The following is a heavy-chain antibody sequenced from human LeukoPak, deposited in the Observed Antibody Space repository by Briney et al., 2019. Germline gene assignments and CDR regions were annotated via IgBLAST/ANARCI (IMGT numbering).Heavy chain of an antibody. CDR2: FKTKYHQV. CDR3: ARSVPDYTRFDY. J-gene: IGHJ4*02. Sequence: PGGSPRLSCVASGFTLSDYAMNWVRKAPGKGLEWVSTFKTKYHQVYYAESVRGRFTISTDNSRNTVFLQMNSLRADDTALYYCARSVPDYTRFDYWGQGALVTVSS. V-gene: IGHV3-23*05. D-gene: IGHD4-11*01. CDR1: GFTLSDYA.